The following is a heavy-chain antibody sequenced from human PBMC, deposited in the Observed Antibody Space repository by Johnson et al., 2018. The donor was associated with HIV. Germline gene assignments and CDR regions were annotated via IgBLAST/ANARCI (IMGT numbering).Heavy chain of an antibody. CDR2: INSDGSST. CDR3: GREWVYDALYI. Sequence: VQLVESGGGVVRPGGSLRLSCAASGFTFSSHWMHRVRQPPGKGLVWVSRINSDGSSTSYADSVKGRFTISRDNAKNSLYLQMNSLRAEDTAVYYCGREWVYDALYIWGQGTMVSVYS. D-gene: IGHD6-13*01. CDR1: GFTFSSHW. V-gene: IGHV3-74*01. J-gene: IGHJ3*02.